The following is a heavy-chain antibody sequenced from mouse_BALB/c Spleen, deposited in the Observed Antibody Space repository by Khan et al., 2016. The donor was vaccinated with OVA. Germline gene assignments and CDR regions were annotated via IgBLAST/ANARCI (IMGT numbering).Heavy chain of an antibody. J-gene: IGHJ4*01. CDR3: ARSDYGSTYAMDY. D-gene: IGHD1-1*01. CDR1: GYIFTSYW. Sequence: QVQLKQSGAELVRPGASVKLSCKTSGYIFTSYWIHWVKQRSEPGLAWIARIYPGTGSTYYNEKFTGKATLPAAKSSSTAYMQLSSLKSEDSAVXFCARSDYGSTYAMDYWGQGTAVTVSS. CDR2: IYPGTGST. V-gene: IGHV1S132*01.